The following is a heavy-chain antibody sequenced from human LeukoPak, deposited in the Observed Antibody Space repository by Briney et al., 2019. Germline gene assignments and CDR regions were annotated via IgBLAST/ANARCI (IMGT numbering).Heavy chain of an antibody. V-gene: IGHV3-30*02. J-gene: IGHJ4*02. Sequence: PGGSLRLSCAASGFTFSSYGMHWVRQAPGKGLEWVAFIRYDGSNKYYADSVKGRFTISRDNSKNTLYLQMNSLRAEDTAVYYCAKDKDIVVVVAATPLDYWGQGTLVTVSS. CDR1: GFTFSSYG. CDR3: AKDKDIVVVVAATPLDY. D-gene: IGHD2-15*01. CDR2: IRYDGSNK.